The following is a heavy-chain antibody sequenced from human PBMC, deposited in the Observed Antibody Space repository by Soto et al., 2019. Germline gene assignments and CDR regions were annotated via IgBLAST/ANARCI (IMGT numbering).Heavy chain of an antibody. CDR2: IIPLFGTT. V-gene: IGHV1-69*01. D-gene: IGHD2-21*01. CDR1: GGTLGSSA. Sequence: QVQLVQSGAEVKKPGSSVKVSCRASGGTLGSSAIHWVRQAPGHGPEWMGGIIPLFGTTNYAQNFQGRVTISADESMTTAYRELHTLRSDDTAVYYRASRLCGREGYFLTGDGFDAWGKETAVTFSS. J-gene: IGHJ3*01. CDR3: ASRLCGREGYFLTGDGFDA.